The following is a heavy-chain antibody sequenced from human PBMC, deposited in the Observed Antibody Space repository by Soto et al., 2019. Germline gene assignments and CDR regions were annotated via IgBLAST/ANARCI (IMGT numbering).Heavy chain of an antibody. Sequence: QVQLQQWGAGLLKPSETLSLTCAVYGVSFSGYYWSWIRQPPGRGLEWIGEIDHTGNTNYDPSLNSRITISVDTSNNLLSLHLRSVTAADTAVYYCARVTYSGPKGGYYWGQGTLVTVSS. V-gene: IGHV4-34*02. J-gene: IGHJ4*02. CDR2: IDHTGNT. CDR3: ARVTYSGPKGGYY. D-gene: IGHD5-12*01. CDR1: GVSFSGYY.